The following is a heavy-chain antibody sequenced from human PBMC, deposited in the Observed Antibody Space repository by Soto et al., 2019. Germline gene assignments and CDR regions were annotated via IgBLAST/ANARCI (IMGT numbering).Heavy chain of an antibody. CDR3: ARDQYYYGSVSYFYSYYGMDV. J-gene: IGHJ6*02. D-gene: IGHD3-10*01. CDR1: GYTFTGYY. CDR2: INPNSGGT. V-gene: IGHV1-2*02. Sequence: ASVKVSCKASGYTFTGYYMHWVRQAPGQGLEWMGWINPNSGGTNYAQKFQGRVTMTRDTSISTAYMELSRLRSDDTAVYYCARDQYYYGSVSYFYSYYGMDVWGQGTTVTVSS.